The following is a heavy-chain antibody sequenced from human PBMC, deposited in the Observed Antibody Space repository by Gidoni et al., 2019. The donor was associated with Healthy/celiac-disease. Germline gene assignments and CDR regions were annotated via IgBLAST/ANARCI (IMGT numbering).Heavy chain of an antibody. V-gene: IGHV4-59*01. CDR1: GGSISSYY. J-gene: IGHJ3*02. CDR3: ARQELEWLREDDAFDI. D-gene: IGHD3-3*01. CDR2: IYYSGST. Sequence: QVQLQESGPGLVKPSETLSLTCPVSGGSISSYYWSWIRQPPGKGLEWIGYIYYSGSTNYNPSLKSRVTISVDTSKNQFSLKLSSVTAADTAVYYCARQELEWLREDDAFDIWGQGTMVTVSS.